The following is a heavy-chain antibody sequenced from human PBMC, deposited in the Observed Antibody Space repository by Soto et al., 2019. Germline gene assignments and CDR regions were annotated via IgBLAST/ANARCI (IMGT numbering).Heavy chain of an antibody. V-gene: IGHV1-3*01. CDR2: INAGNGNT. CDR1: GYTFTSYA. D-gene: IGHD2-15*01. CDR3: ARIQWYCSGGSCPASTATDYGMDV. J-gene: IGHJ6*02. Sequence: ASVKVSCKASGYTFTSYAMHWVRQAPEQRLEWMGWINAGNGNTKYSQKFQGRVTITRDTSASTAYMELSSLRSEDTAVYYCARIQWYCSGGSCPASTATDYGMDVWGQGTTVTVSS.